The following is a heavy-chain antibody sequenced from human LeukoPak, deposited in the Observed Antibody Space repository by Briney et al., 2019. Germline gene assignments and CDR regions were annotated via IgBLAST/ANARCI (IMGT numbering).Heavy chain of an antibody. CDR2: ISSSSSII. D-gene: IGHD2-15*01. V-gene: IGHV3-48*01. Sequence: GGSLRLSCAASGFTFSKYNMNWVRQAPGKGLEWVSYISSSSSIIYYADSVKGRFTISRDNAKNSLFLQMNSLRAEDTAVYYCARDLLEDTLWGQGTLVTVSS. CDR3: ARDLLEDTL. CDR1: GFTFSKYN. J-gene: IGHJ4*02.